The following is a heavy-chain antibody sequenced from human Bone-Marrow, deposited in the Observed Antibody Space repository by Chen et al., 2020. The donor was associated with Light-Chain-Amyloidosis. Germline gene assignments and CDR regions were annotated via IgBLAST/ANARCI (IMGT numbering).Heavy chain of an antibody. Sequence: SCKGSGYTFPNYWIGWVRQMPGKGLEWMGVIYPDDSDARYRPSFEGQVTISADKSITTAYLQWRSLKASDTAMYYCARRRDGYNFDYWGQGTLVTVSS. CDR1: GYTFPNYW. D-gene: IGHD5-12*01. J-gene: IGHJ4*02. CDR3: ARRRDGYNFDY. V-gene: IGHV5-51*01. CDR2: IYPDDSDA.